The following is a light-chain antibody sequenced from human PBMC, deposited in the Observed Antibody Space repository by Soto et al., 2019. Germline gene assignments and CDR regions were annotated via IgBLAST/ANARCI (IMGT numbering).Light chain of an antibody. V-gene: IGKV1-39*01. CDR1: QTIGNY. Sequence: DIQMTQSPSSLSASVGDRVTIYCRTSQTIGNYLHWYQQRSGRAPHLLIFSTSTLQTGVPSRFSGRGSGTEFTLTINCLQPEDFAIYYCQQSYSPPYTFGQGTKVEI. J-gene: IGKJ2*01. CDR2: STS. CDR3: QQSYSPPYT.